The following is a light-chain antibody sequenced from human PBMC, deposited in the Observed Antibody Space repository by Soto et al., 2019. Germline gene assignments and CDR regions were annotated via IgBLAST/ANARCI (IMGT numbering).Light chain of an antibody. CDR1: QSVSSN. V-gene: IGKV3-15*01. CDR2: GAS. CDR3: QQYKSYLWT. J-gene: IGKJ1*01. Sequence: EIVMTQSPATLSVSPGERATLSCRASQSVSSNLAWYQQKPGQAPRLLIYGASTRATGIPARFSGSGSGTEFTLTISSLQSEDFATYYCQQYKSYLWTFGQGTKLEI.